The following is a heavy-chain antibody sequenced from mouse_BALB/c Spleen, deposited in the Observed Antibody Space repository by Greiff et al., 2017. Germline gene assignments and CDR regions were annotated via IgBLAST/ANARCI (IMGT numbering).Heavy chain of an antibody. CDR2: IDPANGNT. Sequence: EVQLVESGAELVKPGASVKLSCTASGFNIKDTYMHWVKQRPEQGLEWIGRIDPANGNTKYDPKFQGKATITADTSSNTAYLQLSSLTSEDTAVYYCARSRDGYFLLAYWGQGTLVTVSA. D-gene: IGHD2-3*01. V-gene: IGHV14-3*02. J-gene: IGHJ3*01. CDR3: ARSRDGYFLLAY. CDR1: GFNIKDTY.